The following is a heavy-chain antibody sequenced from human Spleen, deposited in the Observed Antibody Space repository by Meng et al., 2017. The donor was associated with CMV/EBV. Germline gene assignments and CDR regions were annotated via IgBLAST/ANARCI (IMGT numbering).Heavy chain of an antibody. CDR1: GFTVSSNY. Sequence: GESLKISCAASGFTVSSNYMSWVRQAPGKGLEWVSAISGIGGSTYYGDSVKGRFTVSRDKSKNTLYLQMDSLRVEDTAIYYCAKNTQQQGRSYYYYGMDVWGQGTTVTVSS. J-gene: IGHJ6*02. D-gene: IGHD1/OR15-1a*01. CDR3: AKNTQQQGRSYYYYGMDV. V-gene: IGHV3-23*01. CDR2: ISGIGGST.